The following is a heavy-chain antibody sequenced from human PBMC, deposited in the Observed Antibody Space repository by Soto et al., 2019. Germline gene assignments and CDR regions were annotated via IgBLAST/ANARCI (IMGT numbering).Heavy chain of an antibody. CDR1: GYTFTTYG. J-gene: IGHJ4*02. CDR3: ARGPTDYYDNSGNYFLDY. Sequence: QVQLVQSGAEVKKPGASVKVSCKASGYTFTTYGMSWVRQAPGQGLDWMGWISTYNGNTKYAERLPGRVTMTTDTTTSTAYMELRSLRSDDTAVYYCARGPTDYYDNSGNYFLDYWGQGTLVTVSS. D-gene: IGHD3-22*01. V-gene: IGHV1-18*01. CDR2: ISTYNGNT.